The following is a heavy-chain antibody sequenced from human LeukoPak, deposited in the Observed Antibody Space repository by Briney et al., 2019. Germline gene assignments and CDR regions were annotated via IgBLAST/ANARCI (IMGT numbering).Heavy chain of an antibody. Sequence: SETLSLTCTVSGYSISSGYYWGWIRQPPGKGLEWIGSIYHSGTYYNPSLKSRVTISVDTSKNQFSLKLSSVTAADTAVYYCARDQGSSWGLFDYWGQGTLVTVSS. J-gene: IGHJ4*02. D-gene: IGHD6-13*01. CDR3: ARDQGSSWGLFDY. V-gene: IGHV4-38-2*02. CDR1: GYSISSGYY. CDR2: IYHSGT.